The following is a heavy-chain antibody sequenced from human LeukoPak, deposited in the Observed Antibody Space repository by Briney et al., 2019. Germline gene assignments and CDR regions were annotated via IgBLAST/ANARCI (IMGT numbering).Heavy chain of an antibody. D-gene: IGHD3-10*01. CDR1: GGTFSSYA. CDR2: IIPIFGTA. J-gene: IGHJ5*02. Sequence: ASVKVSCKASGGTFSSYAISWVRQAPGQGLEWMGGIIPIFGTANYAQKFQGRVTITADESTSTAYMELSSLRSEDTAVYYCARDVLLWFGELSQVGGFDPWGQGTLVTVSS. V-gene: IGHV1-69*01. CDR3: ARDVLLWFGELSQVGGFDP.